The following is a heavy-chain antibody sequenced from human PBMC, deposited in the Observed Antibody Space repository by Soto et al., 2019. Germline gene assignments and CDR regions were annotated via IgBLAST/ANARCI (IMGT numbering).Heavy chain of an antibody. CDR1: GFTFSSYV. Sequence: EVQLLESGGDLVQPGGSLRLSCAASGFTFSSYVMSWVRQAPGKGLEWVSAISGSGGSAYYADSGKGRFTISRDNSKNTLFLQMNSLRAEDTAVYYCATHNWNDLRYFDYWGQGTLVTVSS. CDR2: ISGSGGSA. D-gene: IGHD1-1*01. CDR3: ATHNWNDLRYFDY. V-gene: IGHV3-23*01. J-gene: IGHJ4*02.